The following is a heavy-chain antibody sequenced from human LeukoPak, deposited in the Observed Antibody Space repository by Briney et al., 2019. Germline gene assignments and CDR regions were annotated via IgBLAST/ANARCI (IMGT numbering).Heavy chain of an antibody. Sequence: GRSLRLSCAASGFTFSNYGMHWVRQAPGKGLEWVAVTSYDGSNKYYADSVKGRFTISRDNSKNTLYLQMNSLRAEDTAVYYCARDLRVNAKRNFDYWGQGTLVTVSS. CDR3: ARDLRVNAKRNFDY. CDR1: GFTFSNYG. CDR2: TSYDGSNK. J-gene: IGHJ4*02. D-gene: IGHD2/OR15-2a*01. V-gene: IGHV3-30*03.